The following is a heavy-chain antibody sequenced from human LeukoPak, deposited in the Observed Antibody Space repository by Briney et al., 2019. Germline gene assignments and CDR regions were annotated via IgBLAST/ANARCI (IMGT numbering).Heavy chain of an antibody. CDR2: INPNSGGT. Sequence: ASVKVSCKASGYTFTGYYMHWVRQAPGQGLEWMGWINPNSGGTNYAQKFQGRVTMTRDTSISTAYMELSRLRSDDTAVYYCARDAGEVVAASPDDYYYYYMDVWGKGTTVTVSS. J-gene: IGHJ6*03. CDR1: GYTFTGYY. D-gene: IGHD2-15*01. V-gene: IGHV1-2*02. CDR3: ARDAGEVVAASPDDYYYYYMDV.